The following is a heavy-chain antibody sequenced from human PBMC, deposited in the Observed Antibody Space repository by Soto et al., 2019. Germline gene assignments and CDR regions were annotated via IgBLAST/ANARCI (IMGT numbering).Heavy chain of an antibody. Sequence: QVQLQESGPGLVKPSQTLSLTCTVSGGSISSGGYYWSWIRQYPGKGLEWIGYIYYSGSTYYNPSLKSRVTISVDTSKNQFSLKLSSVTAADTAVYYCARSEQLASYYYYGMDVWGQGTTVTVSS. CDR2: IYYSGST. V-gene: IGHV4-31*03. CDR1: GGSISSGGYY. J-gene: IGHJ6*02. CDR3: ARSEQLASYYYYGMDV. D-gene: IGHD6-13*01.